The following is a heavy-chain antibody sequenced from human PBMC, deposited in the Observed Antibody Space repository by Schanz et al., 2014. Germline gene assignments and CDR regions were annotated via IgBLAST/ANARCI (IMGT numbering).Heavy chain of an antibody. CDR1: GFTFSNYA. V-gene: IGHV3-30*04. J-gene: IGHJ4*02. D-gene: IGHD3-22*01. Sequence: VQLXESGGGLVKPGGSLRLSCAASGFTFSNYAMHWVRQAPGKGLEWMAVISYDGTNKYYSDSVKGRFTISRDNSKNTLYLQMNSLRTEDTAVYFCAKSYDTSGYSGFDYWGQGTLVTVSS. CDR2: ISYDGTNK. CDR3: AKSYDTSGYSGFDY.